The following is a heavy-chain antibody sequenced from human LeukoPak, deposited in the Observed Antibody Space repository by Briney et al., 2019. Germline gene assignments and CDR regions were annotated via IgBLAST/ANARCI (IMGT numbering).Heavy chain of an antibody. J-gene: IGHJ4*01. D-gene: IGHD3-10*01. Sequence: SETLSLTCSVSGGSISNYYWNWIRQPPGKGLEWIGYIHYSGNTNYIPSLKSRVTMSVDTSKNQFSLNLSSVTAADTAIYYCAREQYGGYGSGSYFNGEFDSWGQGTLVTVSS. V-gene: IGHV4-59*01. CDR3: AREQYGGYGSGSYFNGEFDS. CDR2: IHYSGNT. CDR1: GGSISNYY.